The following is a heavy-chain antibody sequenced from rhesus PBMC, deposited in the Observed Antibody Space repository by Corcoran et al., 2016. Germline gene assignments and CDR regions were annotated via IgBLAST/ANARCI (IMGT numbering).Heavy chain of an antibody. CDR1: RGSISSKY. V-gene: IGHV4-173*01. J-gene: IGHJ3*01. CDR3: ARQYLDRLSFDDAFDF. D-gene: IGHD3-3*01. CDR2: FSGSGGST. Sequence: QVQLQEPGPGLVKPSETLSLTCVVSRGSISSKYWSWIRQPPAKVLGWIGGFSGSGGSTDYKPSLKSRVTISTDTSKNQFSLKLSSVTAADTAVYYYARQYLDRLSFDDAFDFWGQGLRVTVSS.